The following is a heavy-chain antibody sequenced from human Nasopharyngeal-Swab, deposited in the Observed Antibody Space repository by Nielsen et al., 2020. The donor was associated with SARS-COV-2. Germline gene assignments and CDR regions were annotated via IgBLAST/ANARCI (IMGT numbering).Heavy chain of an antibody. CDR2: IDWDDDK. Sequence: SGPTLVKPTQTLTLNCTFSGFSLSTSGMCVSGIRQPPGKALEWLARIDWDDDKYYSTSLKTRLTISKDTSKNQVVLTMTNMDPVDTATYYCARIRVNHHYFDYWGQGTLVTVYS. D-gene: IGHD1-14*01. J-gene: IGHJ4*02. CDR3: ARIRVNHHYFDY. CDR1: GFSLSTSGMC. V-gene: IGHV2-70*11.